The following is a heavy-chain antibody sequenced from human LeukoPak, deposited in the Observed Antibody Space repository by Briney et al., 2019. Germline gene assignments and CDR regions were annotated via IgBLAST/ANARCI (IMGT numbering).Heavy chain of an antibody. CDR1: GGTFSSYA. D-gene: IGHD6-13*01. CDR2: IIPIFGTA. J-gene: IGHJ4*02. CDR3: ARAQAAAYPFDY. V-gene: IGHV1-69*06. Sequence: PVKVSCKASGGTFSSYAISGVRQAPGQGLEWMGGIIPIFGTANYAQKFQGRVTITADKSTSTAYMELSSLRSEDTVVYYCARAQAAAYPFDYWGQGTLVTVSS.